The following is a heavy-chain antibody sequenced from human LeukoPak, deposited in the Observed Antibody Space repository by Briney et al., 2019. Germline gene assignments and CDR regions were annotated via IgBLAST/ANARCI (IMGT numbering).Heavy chain of an antibody. CDR1: GGSLSGYY. V-gene: IGHV4-34*01. Sequence: PSETLSLTCAVYGGSLSGYYWSWIRQPPGKGLEWIGEINHSGSTNYNPSLKSRVTISVDTSKNQFSLKLSSVTAADTAVYYCASRPLAARPLKTDYWCQGTLVTVSS. J-gene: IGHJ4*02. CDR3: ASRPLAARPLKTDY. CDR2: INHSGST. D-gene: IGHD6-6*01.